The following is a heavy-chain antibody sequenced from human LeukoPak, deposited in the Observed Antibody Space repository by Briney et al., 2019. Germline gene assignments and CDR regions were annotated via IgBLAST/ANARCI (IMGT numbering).Heavy chain of an antibody. Sequence: ASVKVSCKASGGTFSSYAISWGRQAPGQGLEWMGWISAYNGNTNYAQKLQGRVTMTTDTSTSTAYMELRSLRSDDTAVYYCARRYSSSSTDNWFDPWGQGTLVTVSS. V-gene: IGHV1-18*01. CDR2: ISAYNGNT. J-gene: IGHJ5*02. D-gene: IGHD6-6*01. CDR1: GGTFSSYA. CDR3: ARRYSSSSTDNWFDP.